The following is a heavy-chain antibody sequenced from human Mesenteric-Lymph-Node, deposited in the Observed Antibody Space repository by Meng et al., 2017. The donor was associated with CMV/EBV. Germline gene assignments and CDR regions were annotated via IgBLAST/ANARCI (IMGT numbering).Heavy chain of an antibody. CDR3: AKGLGGFVVVPAAIGGWYYYGMDV. D-gene: IGHD2-2*01. Sequence: GGSLRLSCAASGFTFSSYAMSWVRQAPGKGLERVSAISGSGGSTYYADSVKGRFTISRDNSKNTLYLQMNSLRAEDTAVYYCAKGLGGFVVVPAAIGGWYYYGMDVWGQGTTVTVSS. J-gene: IGHJ6*02. V-gene: IGHV3-23*01. CDR1: GFTFSSYA. CDR2: ISGSGGST.